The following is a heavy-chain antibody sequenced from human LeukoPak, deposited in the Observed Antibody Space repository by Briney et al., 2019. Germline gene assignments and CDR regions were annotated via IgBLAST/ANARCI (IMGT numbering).Heavy chain of an antibody. V-gene: IGHV3-23*01. CDR3: AKARYYYGSVNYFDY. J-gene: IGHJ4*02. Sequence: GGSLRLSCAASGFTFSDYAMSWVRQAPGKGLEWVSGISGSAGSTRYADSVKGRFTISSDNSKNTLYLQMNSLRAGDTAVYYCAKARYYYGSVNYFDYWGQGTLVTVSS. CDR1: GFTFSDYA. CDR2: ISGSAGST. D-gene: IGHD3-10*01.